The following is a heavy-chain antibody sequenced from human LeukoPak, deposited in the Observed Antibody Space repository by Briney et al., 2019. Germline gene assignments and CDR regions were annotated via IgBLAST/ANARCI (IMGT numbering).Heavy chain of an antibody. CDR2: IYYSGST. D-gene: IGHD2-2*01. CDR3: ARGPDIVVVPAGFDP. J-gene: IGHJ5*02. Sequence: TLSLTCTVSGGSISSGGYYWSWIRQHPGKGLEWIGYIYYSGSTYYNPSLKSRVTISVDTSKNQFSLKLSSVTAADTAVYYCARGPDIVVVPAGFDPWGQGTLVTVSS. V-gene: IGHV4-31*03. CDR1: GGSISSGGYY.